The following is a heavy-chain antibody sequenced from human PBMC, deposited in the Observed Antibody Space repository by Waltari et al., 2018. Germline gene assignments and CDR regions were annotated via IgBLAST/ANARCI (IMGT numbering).Heavy chain of an antibody. CDR2: ISGSSSTI. CDR1: GFTFSSYS. D-gene: IGHD6-19*01. CDR3: VRDKSLAGNY. V-gene: IGHV3-48*01. J-gene: IGHJ4*02. Sequence: EVQLVESGGGLVQPGGSLRLSCAASGFTFSSYSMNGVRQAPGKGRGWVSYISGSSSTIYYADSVKGRFTISRDNAKNSLYLQMNSLRAEDTAVYYCVRDKSLAGNYWGQGTLVTVSS.